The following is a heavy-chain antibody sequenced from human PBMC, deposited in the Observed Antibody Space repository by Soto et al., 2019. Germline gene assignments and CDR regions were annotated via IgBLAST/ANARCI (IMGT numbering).Heavy chain of an antibody. CDR1: GFTFDTYG. CDR3: ARVTPGNNLYYFSGLDF. J-gene: IGHJ6*02. D-gene: IGHD1-1*01. V-gene: IGHV3-30-3*01. Sequence: GGPLRLSCVASGFTFDTYGIHWVRQAPGKGLQWVALISYEGSNTYYADSVRGRFTISRDNSKNTLYLQMNTLRPEDTGLYYCARVTPGNNLYYFSGLDFWGQGTSVTVSS. CDR2: ISYEGSNT.